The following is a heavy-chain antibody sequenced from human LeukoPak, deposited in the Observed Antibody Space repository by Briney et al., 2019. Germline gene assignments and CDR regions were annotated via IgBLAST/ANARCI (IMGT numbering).Heavy chain of an antibody. J-gene: IGHJ4*02. Sequence: ASVKVSCKASGYTFTGYYMHWVRQAPGQGLEWMGWINPNSGGTNYAQKFQGRVTMTRDTSISTAYMDLRSLRSDDTAMYYCAREIYGRFDFWGQGTLVTVSS. V-gene: IGHV1-2*02. CDR3: AREIYGRFDF. D-gene: IGHD4-17*01. CDR1: GYTFTGYY. CDR2: INPNSGGT.